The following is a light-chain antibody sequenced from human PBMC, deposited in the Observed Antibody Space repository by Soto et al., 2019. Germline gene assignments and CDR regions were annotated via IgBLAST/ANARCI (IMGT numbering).Light chain of an antibody. V-gene: IGLV2-14*01. J-gene: IGLJ1*01. Sequence: QSALTQPASVSGSPGQSITISCTGTCSDVGGYNYVSWYQQHPGKAPKLMIYDVSHRPSGVSNRFSGSKSGNTASLTISGLQAEDEADYYCSSYTSSSTRVFGTGTKLTVL. CDR2: DVS. CDR1: CSDVGGYNY. CDR3: SSYTSSSTRV.